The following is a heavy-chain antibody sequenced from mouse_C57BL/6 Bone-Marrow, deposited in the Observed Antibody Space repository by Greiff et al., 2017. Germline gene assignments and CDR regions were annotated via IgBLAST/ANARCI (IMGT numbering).Heavy chain of an antibody. CDR3: ASFITTGQYYFDY. D-gene: IGHD1-1*01. CDR2: IDPSDSET. Sequence: QVQLQQPGAELVRPGSSVKLSCKASGYTFTSYWMPWVKQRPIQGLEWIGNIDPSDSETHYNQKFKDKATLTVDKSSSTAYMQLSSLTSEDSAVYYCASFITTGQYYFDYWGQGTTLTVSS. V-gene: IGHV1-52*01. CDR1: GYTFTSYW. J-gene: IGHJ2*01.